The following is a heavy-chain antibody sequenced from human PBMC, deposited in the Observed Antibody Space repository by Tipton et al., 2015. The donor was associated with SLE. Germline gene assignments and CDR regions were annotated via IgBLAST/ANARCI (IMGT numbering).Heavy chain of an antibody. CDR3: ARRLGNNWFDP. D-gene: IGHD3-16*01. Sequence: QLVQSGAEVKKPGSSVKVSCKASGGTLGSYAVSWVRQAPGQGLEWMGGIIPKFGTTNYAQKFQGRVRITTDESRSTVNMELSSLRSDDTAVYFCARRLGNNWFDPWGQGTLVTVSS. V-gene: IGHV1-69*05. J-gene: IGHJ5*02. CDR1: GGTLGSYA. CDR2: IIPKFGTT.